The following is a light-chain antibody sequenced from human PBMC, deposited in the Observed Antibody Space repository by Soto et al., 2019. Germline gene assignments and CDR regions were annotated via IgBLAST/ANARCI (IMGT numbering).Light chain of an antibody. CDR1: ESLANTN. CDR2: GES. CDR3: HQFGRSPVT. J-gene: IGKJ4*01. V-gene: IGKV3-20*01. Sequence: EIVLTQSPGTLSASPGERAILSCRARESLANTNIAWYQQQPGQAPRFLISGESKRAMGIPDRFRGGGSGTDFTLTISSLEPEDFAIYFCHQFGRSPVTFGGGTTV.